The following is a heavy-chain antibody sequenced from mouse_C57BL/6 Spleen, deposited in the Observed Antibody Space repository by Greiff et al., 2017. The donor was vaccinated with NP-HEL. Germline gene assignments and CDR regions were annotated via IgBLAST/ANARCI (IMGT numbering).Heavy chain of an antibody. Sequence: QVQLKQSGAELVKPGASVKLSCKASGYTFTSYWMHWVKQRPGQGLEWIGMIHPNSGSTNYNEKFKSKATLTVDKSSSTAYMQLSSLTSEDSAVYYCAREGYYYGSSYVRYFDVWGTGTTVTVSS. CDR3: AREGYYYGSSYVRYFDV. J-gene: IGHJ1*03. V-gene: IGHV1-64*01. CDR1: GYTFTSYW. D-gene: IGHD1-1*01. CDR2: IHPNSGST.